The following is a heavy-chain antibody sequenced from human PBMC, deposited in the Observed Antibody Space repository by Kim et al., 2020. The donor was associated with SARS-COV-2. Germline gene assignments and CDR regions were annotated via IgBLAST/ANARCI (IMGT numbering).Heavy chain of an antibody. V-gene: IGHV5-51*01. Sequence: GESLKISCKGSGYSFTSYWIGWVRQMPGKGLEWMGIIYPGDSDTRYSPSFQGQVTISADKSISTAYLQWSSLKASDTAMYYCARHSSGPPFPTFSNHETNYYYGMDVWGQGTTVTVSS. D-gene: IGHD6-19*01. CDR1: GYSFTSYW. CDR3: ARHSSGPPFPTFSNHETNYYYGMDV. J-gene: IGHJ6*02. CDR2: IYPGDSDT.